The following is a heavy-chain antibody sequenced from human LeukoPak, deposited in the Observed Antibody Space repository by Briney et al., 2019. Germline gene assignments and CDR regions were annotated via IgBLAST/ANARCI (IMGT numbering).Heavy chain of an antibody. J-gene: IGHJ5*02. CDR3: ARSKVGEDWFDP. Sequence: PSETLPLTCTVSGGSISSGDYYWSWIRQPPGKGLEWIGYIYYSGSTYYNPSLKSRVTISVDTSKNQFSLKLSSVTAADTAVYYCARSKVGEDWFDPWGQGTLVTVSS. D-gene: IGHD2-21*01. CDR2: IYYSGST. CDR1: GGSISSGDYY. V-gene: IGHV4-30-4*08.